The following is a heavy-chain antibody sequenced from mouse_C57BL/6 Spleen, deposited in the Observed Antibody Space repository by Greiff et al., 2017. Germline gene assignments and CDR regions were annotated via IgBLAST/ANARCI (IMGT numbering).Heavy chain of an antibody. Sequence: QVKLQQSGTDLVKPGASVKLSCKASGYTFSSYSMHWVNQRPGKGLEWIGNINPRNGGTNYNEKFKSKATLTVDKSASTAYMQLSSLTSDDSAVYYCARCHITAVVADDWGQGTTVTVSS. CDR2: INPRNGGT. J-gene: IGHJ2*01. CDR1: GYTFSSYS. V-gene: IGHV1-53*01. D-gene: IGHD1-1*01. CDR3: ARCHITAVVADD.